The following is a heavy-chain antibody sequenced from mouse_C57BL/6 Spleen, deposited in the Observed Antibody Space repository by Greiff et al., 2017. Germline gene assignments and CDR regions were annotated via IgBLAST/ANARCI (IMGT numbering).Heavy chain of an antibody. Sequence: EVHLVESGGGLVKPGGSLKLSCAASGFTFSDYGMHWVRQAPEQGLEWVAYISTGSSTIYYADTVKGRFTLSRDNANNTLFLQRTSLRAEDTAMYYCARHPITTVVEEYAMDYWGQGTSVTVSS. D-gene: IGHD1-1*01. CDR3: ARHPITTVVEEYAMDY. V-gene: IGHV5-17*01. J-gene: IGHJ4*01. CDR2: ISTGSSTI. CDR1: GFTFSDYG.